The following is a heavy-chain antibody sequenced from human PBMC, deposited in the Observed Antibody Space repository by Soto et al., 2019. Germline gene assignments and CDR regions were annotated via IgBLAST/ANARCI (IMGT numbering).Heavy chain of an antibody. V-gene: IGHV2-5*02. CDR3: AHLSLLLDFDI. J-gene: IGHJ3*02. Sequence: QITLKESGPTLVKPTQTLTLTCTFSGFSLSTSGVGVGWIRQPPGKALEWLALIYWDDDKRYSPSLKSRLTITKDTSKNQVVLTMYNIDPVDTATYYCAHLSLLLDFDIWGQGRMVTVAS. D-gene: IGHD3-3*01. CDR1: GFSLSTSGVG. CDR2: IYWDDDK.